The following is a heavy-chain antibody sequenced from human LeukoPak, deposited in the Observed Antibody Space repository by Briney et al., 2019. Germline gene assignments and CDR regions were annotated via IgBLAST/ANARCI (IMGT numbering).Heavy chain of an antibody. CDR1: GGSITSYY. D-gene: IGHD5-18*01. CDR3: ARGNSYGYQSNFDY. J-gene: IGHJ4*02. CDR2: IYYSGTT. Sequence: SETLSLTCTVSGGSITSYYWSWIRQPPGKGLEWIGHIYYSGTTDYNPSLKSRVTISVDTSKNQFSLKLSSVTAADTAVYYCARGNSYGYQSNFDYWGQGTLVTVSS. V-gene: IGHV4-59*01.